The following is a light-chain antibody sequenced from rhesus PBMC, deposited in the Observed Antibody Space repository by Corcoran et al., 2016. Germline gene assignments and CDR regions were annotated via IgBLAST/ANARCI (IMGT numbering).Light chain of an antibody. CDR3: QHGYCILFT. Sequence: DIQMTQSPSSLSASVGDRVTITCRASQGISNNLAWYQQKPGKVPKLLIYKASTLQSGIPSRFGGSGSGTDFTLTISSLHPEDFAPYSCQHGYCILFTFGPGTKLDIK. V-gene: IGKV1-25*01. J-gene: IGKJ3*01. CDR2: KAS. CDR1: QGISNN.